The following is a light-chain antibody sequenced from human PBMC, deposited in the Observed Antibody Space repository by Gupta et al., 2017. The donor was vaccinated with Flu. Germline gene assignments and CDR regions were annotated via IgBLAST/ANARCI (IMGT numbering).Light chain of an antibody. CDR3: RQEYSTPPA. CDR1: QSGVYNSNNKNY. Sequence: DIVVTQSAASLALPLGDSATINCKTSQSGVYNSNNKNYLGWYQQKPGQTAKLLISWASTRLYRVPHTFSGSGSATAFTLTIISRLAPDVAVSYCRQEYSTPPAFGQGTKVEFK. J-gene: IGKJ1*01. CDR2: WAS. V-gene: IGKV4-1*01.